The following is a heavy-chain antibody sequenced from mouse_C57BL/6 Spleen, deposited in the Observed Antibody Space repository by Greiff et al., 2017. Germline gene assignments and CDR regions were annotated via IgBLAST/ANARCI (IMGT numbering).Heavy chain of an antibody. J-gene: IGHJ3*01. Sequence: EVQLVESGGGLVKPGGSLKLSCAASGFTFSSYAMSWVRQTPEKRLEWVATISDGGSYTYYPDNVKGRFTISRDNAKNNLYLQMSHLKSEDTAMYYYAREGTGKGPAGRGQAALVSFAA. CDR1: GFTFSSYA. V-gene: IGHV5-4*01. CDR2: ISDGGSYT. CDR3: AREGTGKGPAG. D-gene: IGHD4-1*01.